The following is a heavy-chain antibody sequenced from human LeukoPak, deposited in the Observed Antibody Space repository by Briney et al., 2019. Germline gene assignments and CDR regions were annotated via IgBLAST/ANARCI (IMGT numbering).Heavy chain of an antibody. V-gene: IGHV1-69*05. CDR1: GGTFSSYA. CDR2: IIPIFGTA. CDR3: ARARYYYDSSGYYDY. J-gene: IGHJ4*02. Sequence: AASVKVSYKASGGTFSSYAISWVRQAPGQGLEWMGGIIPIFGTANYARKFQGRVTITTDESTSTAYMELSSLRSEDTAVYYCARARYYYDSSGYYDYWGQGTLVTVSS. D-gene: IGHD3-22*01.